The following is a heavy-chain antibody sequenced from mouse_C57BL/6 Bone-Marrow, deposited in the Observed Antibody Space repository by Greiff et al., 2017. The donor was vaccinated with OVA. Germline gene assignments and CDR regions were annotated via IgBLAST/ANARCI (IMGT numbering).Heavy chain of an antibody. J-gene: IGHJ4*01. CDR3: ARKEYYDGDYYAMDY. D-gene: IGHD1-1*01. Sequence: VHLVESGPELVKPGASVKISCKASGYAFSSSWMNWVKQRPGKGLEWIGRIYPGDGDTNYNGKFKGKATLTADKSSSTAYMQLSSLTSEDSAVYFCARKEYYDGDYYAMDYWGQGTSVTVSS. CDR2: IYPGDGDT. V-gene: IGHV1-82*01. CDR1: GYAFSSSW.